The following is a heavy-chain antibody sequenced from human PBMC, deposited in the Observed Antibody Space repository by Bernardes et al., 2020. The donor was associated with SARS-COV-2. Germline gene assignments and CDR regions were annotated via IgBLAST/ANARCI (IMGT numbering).Heavy chain of an antibody. D-gene: IGHD4-17*01. J-gene: IGHJ4*02. V-gene: IGHV3-23*02. Sequence: GGSLRLSCAASGFTFSDYGMSWVRQAPGKGLEWVSTINDNGKNTHYVDSVKGRFTISRDNSRNTVYLQIDSLRVEDTALYYCAREVGYGDHFFDYWGQGTQVTVSS. CDR3: AREVGYGDHFFDY. CDR2: INDNGKNT. CDR1: GFTFSDYG.